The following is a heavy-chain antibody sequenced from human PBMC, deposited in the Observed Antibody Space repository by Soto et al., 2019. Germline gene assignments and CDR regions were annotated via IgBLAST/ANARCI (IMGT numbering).Heavy chain of an antibody. CDR3: ARAMGHYGMDV. V-gene: IGHV4-61*01. D-gene: IGHD5-18*01. J-gene: IGHJ6*02. CDR2: IYYTGST. Sequence: QVQLEESGPGLVKPSETLSLTCTVSGGSVNSGSYYWSWIRQPPGKALEWVGYIYYTGSTTYNPSLKSRVTLSVDTSKNQFSLKLTSVTTSDTAMYYCARAMGHYGMDVWGQGTTVTVPS. CDR1: GGSVNSGSYY.